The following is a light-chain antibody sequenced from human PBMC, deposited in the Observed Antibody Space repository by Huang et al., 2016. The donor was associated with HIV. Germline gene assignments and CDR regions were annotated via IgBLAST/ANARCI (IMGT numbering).Light chain of an antibody. Sequence: DIQMTQSPSSLSASVGARVTITCRASQGIGSYLNWYQQNPGKAPKLLIYAASSLQSGVPSRCSGSGSGTDFTLTISSLQPEDIATYYCQQSFSMPYTFGRGTKLEIK. CDR1: QGIGSY. V-gene: IGKV1-39*01. J-gene: IGKJ2*01. CDR2: AAS. CDR3: QQSFSMPYT.